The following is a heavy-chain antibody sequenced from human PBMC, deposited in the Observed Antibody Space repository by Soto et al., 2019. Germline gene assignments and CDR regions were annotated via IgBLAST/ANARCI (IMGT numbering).Heavy chain of an antibody. CDR1: GFTFSSYS. Sequence: GSLRLSCAASGFTFSSYSMNWVRQAPGKGLEWVSSISSSSSYIYYADSVKGRFTISRDNAKNSLYLQMNSLRAEDTAVYYCASQYCSSTSCFNPWGQGTLVTVSS. V-gene: IGHV3-21*01. J-gene: IGHJ5*02. CDR2: ISSSSSYI. CDR3: ASQYCSSTSCFNP. D-gene: IGHD2-2*01.